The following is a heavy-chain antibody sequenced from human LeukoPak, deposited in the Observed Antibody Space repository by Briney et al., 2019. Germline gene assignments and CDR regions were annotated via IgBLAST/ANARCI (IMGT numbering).Heavy chain of an antibody. CDR3: GYYDSSGRLSP. CDR2: IYHTGST. D-gene: IGHD3-22*01. Sequence: SETLSLTCTLSGYSIDSGYYWGWIRQPPGKGLEWVGSIYHTGSTYYNPSLESRLTISLDTSKNHFPLSLNSVTAADTAVYFCGYYDSSGRLSPWGQGTLVAVFS. CDR1: GYSIDSGYY. J-gene: IGHJ5*02. V-gene: IGHV4-38-2*02.